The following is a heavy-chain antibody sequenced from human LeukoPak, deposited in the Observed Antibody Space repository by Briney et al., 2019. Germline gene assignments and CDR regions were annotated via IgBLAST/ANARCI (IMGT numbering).Heavy chain of an antibody. CDR1: GYTFTDYY. Sequence: ASVKVSCKASGYTFTDYYMHWVRQAPGQGLEWMGWINPHSGGTDHAQKFQGRVTMTRDTSISTAYMELRSLRSDDTAVYYCARTSIVGATSVGWFDPWGQGTLVTVSS. CDR3: ARTSIVGATSVGWFDP. J-gene: IGHJ5*02. CDR2: INPHSGGT. V-gene: IGHV1-2*02. D-gene: IGHD1-26*01.